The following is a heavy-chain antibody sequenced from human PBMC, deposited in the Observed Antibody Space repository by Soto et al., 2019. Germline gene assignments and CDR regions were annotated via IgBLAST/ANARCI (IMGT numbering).Heavy chain of an antibody. Sequence: QPGGSLRLSCAASGFTFSSYWMSWVRQAPGKGLEWVANIKQDGSEKYYVDSVKGRFTISRDNAKNSLYLQMNSLRAEDTAVYYCARETTVAGLYYFDYWGQGTLVTVSS. CDR3: ARETTVAGLYYFDY. J-gene: IGHJ4*02. CDR2: IKQDGSEK. V-gene: IGHV3-7*01. CDR1: GFTFSSYW. D-gene: IGHD6-19*01.